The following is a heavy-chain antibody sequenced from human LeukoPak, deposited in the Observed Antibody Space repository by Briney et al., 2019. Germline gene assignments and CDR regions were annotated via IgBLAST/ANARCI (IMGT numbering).Heavy chain of an antibody. V-gene: IGHV4-61*01. CDR1: GGSISSGSISSYY. CDR2: IYYSGST. Sequence: SETLSLTCTVSGGSISSGSISSYYWSRIRQPPGQRLEWIGYIYYSGSTHYNPSLKSRVTISVDTSKNQFSLKLTSVAATDTAVYYCARGTPKIPTVPGRDGYWGQGTLVTVSS. J-gene: IGHJ4*02. CDR3: ARGTPKIPTVPGRDGY. D-gene: IGHD4-17*01.